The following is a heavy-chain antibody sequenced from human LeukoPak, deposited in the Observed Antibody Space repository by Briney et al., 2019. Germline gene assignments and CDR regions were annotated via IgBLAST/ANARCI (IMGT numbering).Heavy chain of an antibody. CDR2: INPSGGST. V-gene: IGHV1-46*01. Sequence: ASVKVSCKAPGYTFTSYYMHWVRQAPGQGLEWMGIINPSGGSTSYAQKFQGRITMTRDTSTSTVYMELSSLRSEDTAVYYCARDFHDSSDPPRNFQHWGQGTLVTVSS. CDR1: GYTFTSYY. J-gene: IGHJ1*01. CDR3: ARDFHDSSDPPRNFQH. D-gene: IGHD3-22*01.